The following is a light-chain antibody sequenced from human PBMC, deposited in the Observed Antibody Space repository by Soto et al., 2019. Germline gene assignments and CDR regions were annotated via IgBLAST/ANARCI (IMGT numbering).Light chain of an antibody. CDR2: DAS. CDR1: QSISNW. Sequence: DFQLTQSPSTLSASVGDRVTITCRASQSISNWLVWYQQKPGKAPKFLIYDASILEGGVPSRFSGSGYGTEFTLTIGSLQPDDFAPYYCQQYNRYSVHFGGGTKVEMK. V-gene: IGKV1-5*03. CDR3: QQYNRYSVH. J-gene: IGKJ4*01.